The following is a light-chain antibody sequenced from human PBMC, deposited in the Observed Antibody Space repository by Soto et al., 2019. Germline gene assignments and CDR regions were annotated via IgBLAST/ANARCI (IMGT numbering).Light chain of an antibody. Sequence: EIVMTQSPGTLSVSPGERATLSCRASQNANNNLAWYQQRPGQAPRLVIYAVSTRATGVPARFSGSGSGTEFTLTISSLQSEDFAVYYCQQYNNWPRPITFGQGTRLEIK. V-gene: IGKV3-15*01. CDR2: AVS. CDR3: QQYNNWPRPIT. J-gene: IGKJ5*01. CDR1: QNANNN.